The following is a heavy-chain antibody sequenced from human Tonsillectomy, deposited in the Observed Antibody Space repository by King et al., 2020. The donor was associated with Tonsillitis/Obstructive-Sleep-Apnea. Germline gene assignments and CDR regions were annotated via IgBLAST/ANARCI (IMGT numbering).Heavy chain of an antibody. D-gene: IGHD2-2*01. CDR2: INHSGST. Sequence: VQLQQWGAGLLKPSETLSLTCAVYGGSFSGYYWSWIRQPPGRGLEWIGEINHSGSTNYNPSLKSRVTISVDTYKNQFSLKLSSVTAADTAVYYCARIDIVVVPAAMADAFDIWGQGTMVTVSS. CDR3: ARIDIVVVPAAMADAFDI. CDR1: GGSFSGYY. J-gene: IGHJ3*02. V-gene: IGHV4-34*01.